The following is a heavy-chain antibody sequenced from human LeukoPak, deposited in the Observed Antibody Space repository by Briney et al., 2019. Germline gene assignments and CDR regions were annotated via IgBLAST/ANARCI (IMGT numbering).Heavy chain of an antibody. D-gene: IGHD3-10*01. J-gene: IGHJ6*03. V-gene: IGHV1-18*01. Sequence: ASVKVSCKASGYTFNRHSIIGVPQAPGQGGEWRGWISAYNGDKDYAQKVQRRGTITTETTTSTAYMELSSLRSDDTAMSYCARDPSDTGGSYFYMDVWGKGTTVTVSS. CDR3: ARDPSDTGGSYFYMDV. CDR2: ISAYNGDK. CDR1: GYTFNRHS.